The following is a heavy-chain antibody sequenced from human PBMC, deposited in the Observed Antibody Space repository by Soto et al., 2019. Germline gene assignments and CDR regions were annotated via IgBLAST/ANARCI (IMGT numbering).Heavy chain of an antibody. CDR1: GFTFNSYA. Sequence: EVQLLESGGGLVQPGGSLRLSCAASGFTFNSYAMNWVRHTPGKGLECVSAISASGGTTYYADSVKGRFTISRDNSKNADFLQMNILSADDTAVYYCAKGPSPNDYGLQGPLVTVSS. CDR2: ISASGGTT. CDR3: AKGPSPNDY. V-gene: IGHV3-23*01. J-gene: IGHJ4*02.